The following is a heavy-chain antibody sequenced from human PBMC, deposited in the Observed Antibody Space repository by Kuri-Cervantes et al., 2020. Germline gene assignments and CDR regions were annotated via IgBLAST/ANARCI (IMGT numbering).Heavy chain of an antibody. V-gene: IGHV4-39*01. J-gene: IGHJ4*02. CDR3: VRLTMIVVVD. CDR2: IYSSGST. Sequence: ESLKISCAVSGGSISSSNWWSWIRQPPGKGLEWIGSIYSSGSTYYNHNPSLKNRVTISADTSKNQFSLKLSSVTAADTAVYYCVRLTMIVVVDWGRETLVTVSS. D-gene: IGHD3-22*01. CDR1: GGSISSSNW.